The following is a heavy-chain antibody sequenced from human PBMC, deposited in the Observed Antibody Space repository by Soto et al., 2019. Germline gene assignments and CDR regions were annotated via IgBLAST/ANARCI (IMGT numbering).Heavy chain of an antibody. J-gene: IGHJ4*02. CDR2: INRDGSES. Sequence: EVQLVESGGGLVQPGGSLRLSCAASGFPFSSYWMSWVRQAPGKGLQWVANINRDGSESYYVDSLKGRFTISRDNAENSLYLQMNSLRDEDTAVYYCTRAPDSSGSYYYFDYWGQGTLVTVSS. V-gene: IGHV3-7*03. D-gene: IGHD3-22*01. CDR1: GFPFSSYW. CDR3: TRAPDSSGSYYYFDY.